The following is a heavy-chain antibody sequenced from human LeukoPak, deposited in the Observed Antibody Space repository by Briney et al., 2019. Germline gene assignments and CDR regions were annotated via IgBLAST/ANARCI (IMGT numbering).Heavy chain of an antibody. V-gene: IGHV1-69*05. Sequence: SVKVSCKASGGTFSSYAISWVRQAPGQGLEWMGGIIPIFGTANYAQKFQGRVTITTDESTSTAYMELSSLRSEDTAVYYCARGYSYGLSWFDPWGQGTLVTVSS. J-gene: IGHJ5*02. D-gene: IGHD5-18*01. CDR3: ARGYSYGLSWFDP. CDR2: IIPIFGTA. CDR1: GGTFSSYA.